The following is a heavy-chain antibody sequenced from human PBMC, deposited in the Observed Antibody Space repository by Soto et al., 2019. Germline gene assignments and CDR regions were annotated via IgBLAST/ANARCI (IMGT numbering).Heavy chain of an antibody. V-gene: IGHV3-30-3*01. J-gene: IGHJ6*02. Sequence: PGGSLRLSCAASGFTFSNHIMHWVRQAPGKGLEWVAVISYDGSNKYYADSVKGRFTISRDNSKNTLYLQMNSLRAEDTAVYYSARETLLQYYDILTGYSRRALGYYYYGMDVWGQGTTVTVSS. CDR2: ISYDGSNK. CDR1: GFTFSNHI. CDR3: ARETLLQYYDILTGYSRRALGYYYYGMDV. D-gene: IGHD3-9*01.